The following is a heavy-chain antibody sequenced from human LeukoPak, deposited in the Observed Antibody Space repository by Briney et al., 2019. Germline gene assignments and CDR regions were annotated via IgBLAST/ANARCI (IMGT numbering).Heavy chain of an antibody. CDR3: ARALRRVVPASDTARPSGY. CDR1: GYTFTSYD. J-gene: IGHJ4*02. CDR2: MNPNSGNT. V-gene: IGHV1-8*01. D-gene: IGHD2-2*01. Sequence: ASVKVSCKASGYTFTSYDINWVRQATGQGLEWMGWMNPNSGNTGYAQKFQGRVTMTRNTSISTAYMELSSLRPEDTAVYYCARALRRVVPASDTARPSGYWGQGTLVTVSS.